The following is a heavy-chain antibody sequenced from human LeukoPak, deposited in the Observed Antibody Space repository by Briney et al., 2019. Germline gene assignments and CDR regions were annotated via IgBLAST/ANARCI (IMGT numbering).Heavy chain of an antibody. Sequence: GASVKVSCKASGYTFTVYSMHWVRQAPGQGLEWMGWINPNSGDTKYSQNFQGRVTMSWDTSISTAYMELNRLTSDDTAVYYCARGRGIAVADGYWGQGTLVTVSS. J-gene: IGHJ4*02. CDR1: GYTFTVYS. D-gene: IGHD6-19*01. V-gene: IGHV1-2*02. CDR2: INPNSGDT. CDR3: ARGRGIAVADGY.